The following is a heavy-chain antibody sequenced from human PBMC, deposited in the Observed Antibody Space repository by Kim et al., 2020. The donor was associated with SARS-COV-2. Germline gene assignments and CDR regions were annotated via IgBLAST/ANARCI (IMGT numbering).Heavy chain of an antibody. CDR1: GFTFSSYG. CDR3: ARDFRFGELLPYFAY. D-gene: IGHD3-10*01. J-gene: IGHJ4*02. Sequence: GGSLRLSCAASGFTFSSYGMHWVRQAPGKGLEWVAVIGYDGSNKYYADSVKGRFPIARDNSKNTLYLQMNSLRAEETAVYYCARDFRFGELLPYFAYWGQGTLVTVSS. CDR2: IGYDGSNK. V-gene: IGHV3-33*01.